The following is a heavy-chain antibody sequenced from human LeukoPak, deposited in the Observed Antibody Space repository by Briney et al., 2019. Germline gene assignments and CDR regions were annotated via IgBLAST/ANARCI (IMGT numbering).Heavy chain of an antibody. Sequence: SETLSLSCAVSGGSFSGYYWSWIRQPPGKGLEWIWEITHSGSTNYNPSLKSRLTISLDTSKNQFSLKLSSVTAADAAVYYCARGRRGLGPRVFDYWGQGTLVTVHS. D-gene: IGHD3-16*01. J-gene: IGHJ4*02. CDR1: GGSFSGYY. CDR3: ARGRRGLGPRVFDY. CDR2: ITHSGST. V-gene: IGHV4-34*01.